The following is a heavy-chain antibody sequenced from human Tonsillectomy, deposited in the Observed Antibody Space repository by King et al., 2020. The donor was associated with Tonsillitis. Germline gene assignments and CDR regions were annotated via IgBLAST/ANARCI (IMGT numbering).Heavy chain of an antibody. J-gene: IGHJ4*02. CDR1: GGSISSYY. V-gene: IGHV4-59*01. D-gene: IGHD3-22*01. Sequence: QLQESGPVLVKPSETLSLTCTVSGGSISSYYWSGIRQPPGKGLEWIGYIYYSGSTNFNPSLKSRVTISVDTSTNQVSLKLSSVTAADTAVYYCARDQNYYDSSGYYRGGFDYWGQGTLVTVSS. CDR3: ARDQNYYDSSGYYRGGFDY. CDR2: IYYSGST.